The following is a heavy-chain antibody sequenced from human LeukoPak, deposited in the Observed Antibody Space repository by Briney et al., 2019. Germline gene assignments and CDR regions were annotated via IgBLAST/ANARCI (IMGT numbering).Heavy chain of an antibody. CDR2: ISSSSSTI. CDR1: RFTFSSYS. V-gene: IGHV3-48*01. D-gene: IGHD5-18*01. J-gene: IGHJ3*02. Sequence: PGGSLRLSCAASRFTFSSYSMNWVRQAPGKGLEWVSYISSSSSTIYFADSVKGRFTISRDNAKNSLYLQMNSLRAEDTAVYYCARGTGRGYSYGYYGAFDIWGQGTMVTVSS. CDR3: ARGTGRGYSYGYYGAFDI.